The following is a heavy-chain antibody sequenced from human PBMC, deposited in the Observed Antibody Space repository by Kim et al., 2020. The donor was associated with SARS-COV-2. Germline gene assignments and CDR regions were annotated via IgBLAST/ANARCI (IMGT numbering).Heavy chain of an antibody. J-gene: IGHJ4*01. D-gene: IGHD3-3*02. Sequence: ASVKVSCKASGYTFINYYIHWVRQAPGQGLEWMGIINPSDGSTNYAPKFQGRLTMTRDTSTSTVYMQVSSLRSDDTAVYYCARVRGIFISGDYRRSCYFDYWGQGTLVTVSS. CDR3: ARVRGIFISGDYRRSCYFDY. CDR2: INPSDGST. V-gene: IGHV1-46*01. CDR1: GYTFINYY.